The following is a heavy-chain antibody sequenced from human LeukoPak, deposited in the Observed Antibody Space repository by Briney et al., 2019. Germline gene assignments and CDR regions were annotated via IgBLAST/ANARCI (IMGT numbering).Heavy chain of an antibody. CDR1: GGSISSGDYY. J-gene: IGHJ3*02. CDR3: ARTYYYDSSGYLEALDAFDI. D-gene: IGHD3-22*01. CDR2: IYYSGST. Sequence: PSQTLSLTCTVAGGSISSGDYYWSWIRQPPGKGLEWIGYIYYSGSTYYNPSLKSRVTISVDTSKNQFSLKLSSVTAADTAVYCCARTYYYDSSGYLEALDAFDIWGQGTMVTVSS. V-gene: IGHV4-30-4*01.